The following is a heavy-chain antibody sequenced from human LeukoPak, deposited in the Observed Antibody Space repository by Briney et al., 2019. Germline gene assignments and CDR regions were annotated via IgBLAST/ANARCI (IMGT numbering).Heavy chain of an antibody. CDR2: IRYDGSNK. V-gene: IGHV3-30*02. Sequence: PGGSLRLSCVASGFTFSSYGMHWVRQAPGKGLEWVAFIRYDGSNKYYADSVKGRFTISRDNSKNTLYLQMNSLRAEDTAVYYCAKGIAAPRGPFDYWGQGTLVTVSS. CDR3: AKGIAAPRGPFDY. CDR1: GFTFSSYG. J-gene: IGHJ4*02. D-gene: IGHD6-13*01.